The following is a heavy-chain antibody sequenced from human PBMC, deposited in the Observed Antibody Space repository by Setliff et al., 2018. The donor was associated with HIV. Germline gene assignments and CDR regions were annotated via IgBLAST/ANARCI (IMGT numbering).Heavy chain of an antibody. Sequence: SVKVSCKASGYNFINNGISWVRQAPGQGLEWMAGIIPALYTPNYEQKFRGRLTITADESTTTAYMELSSLRSEDTAVYYCARGAYRRRDGGTYFYQFDFWGRGTLVTVSS. D-gene: IGHD1-26*01. CDR2: IIPALYTP. CDR3: ARGAYRRRDGGTYFYQFDF. V-gene: IGHV1-69*13. J-gene: IGHJ4*02. CDR1: GYNFINNG.